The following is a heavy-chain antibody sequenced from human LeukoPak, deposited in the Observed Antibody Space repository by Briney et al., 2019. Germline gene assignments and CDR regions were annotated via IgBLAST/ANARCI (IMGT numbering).Heavy chain of an antibody. CDR2: IYYSGST. CDR3: ARVDSAVTTRYNWFDP. CDR1: GGSISSYY. J-gene: IGHJ5*02. V-gene: IGHV4-59*01. D-gene: IGHD4-17*01. Sequence: SETLYLTCTVSGGSISSYYWSWIRQPPGKGLEWIGYIYYSGSTNCNPSLKSRVTISVDTSKNQFSLKLSSVTAADTAVYYCARVDSAVTTRYNWFDPWGQGTLVTVSS.